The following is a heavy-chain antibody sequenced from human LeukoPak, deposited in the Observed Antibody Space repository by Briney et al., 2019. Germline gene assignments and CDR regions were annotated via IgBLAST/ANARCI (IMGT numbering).Heavy chain of an antibody. J-gene: IGHJ4*02. CDR1: GFIISTNY. CDR3: AVYCSGGCYSGLV. Sequence: GGSLRLSCAASGFIISTNYMSWVRQAPGKGLEWVSVIYSDGRTYNADSVKGRFTISRDNSKNTLYLQMNSLRAEDTAVYYCAVYCSGGCYSGLVWGQGTLVTVSS. V-gene: IGHV3-66*01. D-gene: IGHD2-21*02. CDR2: IYSDGRT.